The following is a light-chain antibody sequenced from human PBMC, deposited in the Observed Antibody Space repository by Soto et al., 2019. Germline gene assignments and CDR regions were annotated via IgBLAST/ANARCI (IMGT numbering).Light chain of an antibody. CDR2: GAS. CDR1: QTVSSN. J-gene: IGKJ1*01. CDR3: QHYNNWPPWT. V-gene: IGKV3-15*01. Sequence: EIMITQSPSTLSVSPGERATLSCRASQTVSSNLAWYQQKPGQAPRLLIYGASTRATGIPARFSGSGSGTGFTLIISSLQSEDFAVYYCQHYNNWPPWTFGQGTKVDIK.